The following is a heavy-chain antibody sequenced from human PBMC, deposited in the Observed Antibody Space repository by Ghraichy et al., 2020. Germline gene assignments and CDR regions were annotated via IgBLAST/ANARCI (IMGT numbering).Heavy chain of an antibody. V-gene: IGHV4-61*02. CDR2: IYTSGRT. D-gene: IGHD5-18*01. CDR3: ARGGLSQLSLQSSLDP. CDR1: GGSISSGYYY. Sequence: SQTLSLTCTVSGGSISSGYYYWNWIRQPAGTGLEWIGRIYTSGRTNYNPSIESRVTISIDTSKNQFSLRLSSVTAADTAVYYCARGGLSQLSLQSSLDPWGQGTLVTVSS. J-gene: IGHJ5*02.